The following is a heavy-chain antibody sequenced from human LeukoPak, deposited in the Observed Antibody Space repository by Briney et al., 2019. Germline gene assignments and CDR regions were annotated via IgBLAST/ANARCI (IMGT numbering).Heavy chain of an antibody. J-gene: IGHJ5*02. CDR2: IYHSGST. CDR3: ARRSPEHSTVTTLRGYNWFDP. D-gene: IGHD4-17*01. CDR1: GGSISSNW. V-gene: IGHV4-4*02. Sequence: PSETLSLTCTVSGGSISSNWWSWVRQPPGKGLEWIGEIYHSGSTNYNPSLKSRVTISVDKSKNQFSLKLSSVTAADTAVYYCARRSPEHSTVTTLRGYNWFDPWGQGTLVTVSS.